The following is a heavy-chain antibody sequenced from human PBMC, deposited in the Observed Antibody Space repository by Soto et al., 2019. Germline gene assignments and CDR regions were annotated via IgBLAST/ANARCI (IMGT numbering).Heavy chain of an antibody. CDR3: ARGVVVVPAATRALFDP. V-gene: IGHV4-30-4*01. CDR2: IYYSGST. J-gene: IGHJ5*02. CDR1: GGSISSGDYY. D-gene: IGHD2-2*01. Sequence: PSETLSLTCTVSGGSISSGDYYWSWIRQPPGKGLEWIGYIYYSGSTYYNPSLKSRVTISVDTSKNQFPLKLSSVTAADTAVYYCARGVVVVPAATRALFDPWGQGTLVTVSS.